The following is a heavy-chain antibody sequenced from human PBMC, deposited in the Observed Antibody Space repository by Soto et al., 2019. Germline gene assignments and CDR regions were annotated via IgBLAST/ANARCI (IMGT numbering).Heavy chain of an antibody. CDR1: GFTFSSYD. J-gene: IGHJ5*02. CDR3: ARDLGSRAFDP. CDR2: IGTAGDT. D-gene: IGHD2-15*01. V-gene: IGHV3-13*01. Sequence: PGGSLRLSCAASGFTFSSYDMHWVRQATGKGLEWVSAIGTAGDTYYPGSVKGRFTISRENAKNSLYLQMNSLRAGDTAVYYCARDLGSRAFDPWGQGTPVTVSS.